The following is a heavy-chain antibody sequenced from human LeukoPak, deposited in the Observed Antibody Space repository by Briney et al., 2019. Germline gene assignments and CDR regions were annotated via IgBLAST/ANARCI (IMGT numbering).Heavy chain of an antibody. CDR3: ARYKTYYYGSGSYPAYYYYYMDV. CDR2: INHSGST. V-gene: IGHV4-34*01. J-gene: IGHJ6*03. CDR1: GGSFSGYY. D-gene: IGHD3-10*01. Sequence: PSETLSLTCAVYGGSFSGYYWSWIRQPPGKGLEWIGEINHSGSTNYNPSLKSRVTISVDTSKNQFSLKLSSVTAADTAVYYCARYKTYYYGSGSYPAYYYYYMDVWGKGTTVTISS.